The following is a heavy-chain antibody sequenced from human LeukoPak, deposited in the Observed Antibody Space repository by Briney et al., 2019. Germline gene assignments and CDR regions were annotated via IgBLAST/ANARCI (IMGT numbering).Heavy chain of an antibody. J-gene: IGHJ4*02. CDR1: GGSFSHNY. Sequence: SETLSLTCTVYGGSFSHNYWNWIRQPSGKGLEWIGEIHTSGTTTYNPSLESRVSISVDTPNNQFSLTVTSVTAADTAIYYCARGVDSAKVGYWGRGTLVTVSS. CDR2: IHTSGTT. D-gene: IGHD3-3*01. V-gene: IGHV4-34*01. CDR3: ARGVDSAKVGY.